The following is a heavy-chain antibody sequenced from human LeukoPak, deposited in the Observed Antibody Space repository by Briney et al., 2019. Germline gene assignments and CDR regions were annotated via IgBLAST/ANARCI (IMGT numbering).Heavy chain of an antibody. V-gene: IGHV3-73*01. CDR1: GFTFSGSA. J-gene: IGHJ4*02. D-gene: IGHD3-22*01. CDR2: IRSKAISYAT. CDR3: TRHPNPYYYDSSGYSAFDY. Sequence: GGSLRLSCAASGFTFSGSAMHWVRQASGKGLEWVGRIRSKAISYATAYAASVKGRFTISRDDSKNTAYLQMNSLKTEDTAVYYCTRHPNPYYYDSSGYSAFDYWGQGTLVTVSS.